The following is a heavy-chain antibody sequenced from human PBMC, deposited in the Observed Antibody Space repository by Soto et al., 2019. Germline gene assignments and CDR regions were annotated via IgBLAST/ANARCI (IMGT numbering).Heavy chain of an antibody. CDR3: AISQDRGGRNTVID. CDR1: VFTFDDNA. V-gene: IGHV3-9*01. CDR2: INWKSDI. J-gene: IGHJ4*02. Sequence: PXGSLRLSCAVSVFTFDDNAMHCVRQAPEKGLEWVSGINWKSDIGYADSVKGRFTISRDNAENSLYLQMNSLRAEDTALYYCAISQDRGGRNTVIDWGQGTQVTVAS. D-gene: IGHD3-16*01.